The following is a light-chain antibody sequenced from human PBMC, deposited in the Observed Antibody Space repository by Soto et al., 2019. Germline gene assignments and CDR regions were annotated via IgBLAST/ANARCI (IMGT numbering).Light chain of an antibody. J-gene: IGLJ2*01. CDR1: CSDVGGYNY. CDR3: CSYAGSHFL. CDR2: DVS. V-gene: IGLV2-11*01. Sequence: QSALTQPRSVSGSPGQSVTISCTGTCSDVGGYNYVSWYQQHPGKAPKLMIYDVSQRPSGVPDRFSGSKSGNTASLTISGLQHEDEADYYCCSYAGSHFLFGGGTKLTVL.